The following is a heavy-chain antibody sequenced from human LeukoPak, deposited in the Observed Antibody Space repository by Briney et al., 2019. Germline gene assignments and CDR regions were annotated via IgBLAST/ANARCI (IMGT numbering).Heavy chain of an antibody. V-gene: IGHV1-69-2*01. CDR3: VKWELLEDAFNI. CDR2: VDPEDGET. J-gene: IGHJ3*02. Sequence: ASVKVSCKVSGYTFTDYYMYWVQQAPGKGLEWMGLVDPEDGETIYAEKFQGRVTITADTSTDTAYMELSSLRSEDTAVYYCVKWELLEDAFNIWGQGTMVTVSS. D-gene: IGHD1-26*01. CDR1: GYTFTDYY.